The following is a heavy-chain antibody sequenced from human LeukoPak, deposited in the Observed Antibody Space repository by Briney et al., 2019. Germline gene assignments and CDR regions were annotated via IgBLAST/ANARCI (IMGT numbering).Heavy chain of an antibody. CDR3: ARVITVRGVIFDY. Sequence: KTSETLSLTCTVSGGSFSSYYWSWIRQPPGKGLEWIGYIYYSGSTNYNPSLKSRITMSVDTSKNQFSLTLSSVTAADTAVYYCARVITVRGVIFDYWGQGTLVTVSS. D-gene: IGHD3-16*01. J-gene: IGHJ4*02. CDR2: IYYSGST. V-gene: IGHV4-59*01. CDR1: GGSFSSYY.